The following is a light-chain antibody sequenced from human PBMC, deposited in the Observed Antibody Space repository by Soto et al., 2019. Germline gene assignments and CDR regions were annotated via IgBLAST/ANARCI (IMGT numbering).Light chain of an antibody. J-gene: IGKJ1*01. V-gene: IGKV3-20*01. CDR3: QQYVTSPWT. Sequence: IVLTQSPGTLSLSPGERATLSCWANQSLSISYLAWYQQTPGQTPRLLIYGASSRAAGIPDRFSGSGSGAEFTLTISRLEPEDFAVYYCQQYVTSPWTFGQGTKVEIK. CDR1: QSLSISY. CDR2: GAS.